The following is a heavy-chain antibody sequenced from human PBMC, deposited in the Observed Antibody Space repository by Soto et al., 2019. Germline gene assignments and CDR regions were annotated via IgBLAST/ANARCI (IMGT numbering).Heavy chain of an antibody. J-gene: IGHJ4*02. CDR2: ISAYNGNT. D-gene: IGHD2-15*01. V-gene: IGHV1-18*01. CDR1: GYTLTSYG. CDR3: ASDHQRYCSGGSCYGADY. Sequence: QVQLLQSGAAVKKPGASVKVSCKASGYTLTSYGVSWVRQAPGQGLEWMGWISAYNGNTNYAQKLQGRVTMTTDTATRTAYMELRRLRYDDTAVYYCASDHQRYCSGGSCYGADYWGQGTLVTVSS.